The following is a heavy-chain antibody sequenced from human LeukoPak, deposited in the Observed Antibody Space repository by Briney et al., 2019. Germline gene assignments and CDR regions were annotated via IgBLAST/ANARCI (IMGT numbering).Heavy chain of an antibody. CDR2: IYSGGNT. Sequence: GGSLRLSCAAPGFPVSSNYMSWVRQAPGKGLEWVSVIYSGGNTHYADSVKGRFTISGDNSRNTLHLQMNSLRAEDTAVYYCALESAGTLRYWGQGTLVTVSS. CDR3: ALESAGTLRY. V-gene: IGHV3-66*01. J-gene: IGHJ4*02. D-gene: IGHD6-13*01. CDR1: GFPVSSNY.